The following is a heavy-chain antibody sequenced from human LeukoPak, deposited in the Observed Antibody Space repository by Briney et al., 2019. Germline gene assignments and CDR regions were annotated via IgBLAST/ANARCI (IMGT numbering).Heavy chain of an antibody. V-gene: IGHV3-48*01. CDR3: ARASRLRGYTGYDSDY. J-gene: IGHJ4*02. Sequence: PGGSLRLSCAASGFTFSSYSMNWVRQAPGKGLEWVSYISSSSSTIYYADSVKGRFTISIDNAKNSLYLQMNSLRAEDTAVFYCARASRLRGYTGYDSDYWGQGTLVTVSS. CDR1: GFTFSSYS. CDR2: ISSSSSTI. D-gene: IGHD5-12*01.